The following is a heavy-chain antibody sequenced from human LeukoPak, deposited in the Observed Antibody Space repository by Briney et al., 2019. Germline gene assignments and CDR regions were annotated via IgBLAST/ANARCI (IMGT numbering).Heavy chain of an antibody. CDR1: GGSISSYY. Sequence: SETLSLTCTVSGGSISSYYWSWIRQPPGKGLEWIGYIYYSGSTNYNPSLKSRVTISVDTSKNQFSLKLSSVTAADTAVYYCARGPIAAAGITRRYNWFDPWGQGTLVTVSS. CDR2: IYYSGST. V-gene: IGHV4-59*12. CDR3: ARGPIAAAGITRRYNWFDP. J-gene: IGHJ5*02. D-gene: IGHD6-13*01.